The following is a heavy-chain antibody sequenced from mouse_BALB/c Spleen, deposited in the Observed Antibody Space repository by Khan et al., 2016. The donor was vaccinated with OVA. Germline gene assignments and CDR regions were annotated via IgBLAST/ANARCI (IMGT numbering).Heavy chain of an antibody. D-gene: IGHD1-2*01. CDR3: ARTARIKY. J-gene: IGHJ2*01. CDR2: ICYSGST. V-gene: IGHV3-1*02. CDR1: GYSITSGYG. Sequence: EVQLQESGPGLVKPSQSLSLTCTVTGYSITSGYGWNWIRQFPGNKLEWMGHICYSGSTKYNPFSKSRISITRDTSKNQFFLQLNSVTTEDTATYYCARTARIKYWGQGTTLTVSS.